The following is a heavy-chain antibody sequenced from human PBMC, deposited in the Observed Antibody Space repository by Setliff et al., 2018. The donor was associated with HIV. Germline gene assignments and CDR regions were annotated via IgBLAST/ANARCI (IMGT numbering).Heavy chain of an antibody. J-gene: IGHJ5*02. CDR3: ARDLSGNFWSGSWGWFDP. Sequence: SETLSLTCTVSGGSISSYYWGWIRQPPGKGLEWIGYIYYSGSTNYNPSLKSRVTISVDTSKNQFSLKLSSVTAADTAVYYCARDLSGNFWSGSWGWFDPWGQGTLVTVSS. D-gene: IGHD3-3*01. V-gene: IGHV4-59*01. CDR1: GGSISSYY. CDR2: IYYSGST.